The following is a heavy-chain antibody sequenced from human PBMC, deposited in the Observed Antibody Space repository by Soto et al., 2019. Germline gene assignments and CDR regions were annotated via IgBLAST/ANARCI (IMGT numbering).Heavy chain of an antibody. Sequence: EVQLVESGGGLVQPGRSLRLSCAASGFTFDDYAMHWVRQAPGKGLEWVSGISWNSGSIGYADSVKGRFTISRDNAKNSLYLQMHSLRAEDTALYYCAKDSRDYGDLRAFDIWGQGTMVTVSS. CDR3: AKDSRDYGDLRAFDI. CDR1: GFTFDDYA. CDR2: ISWNSGSI. D-gene: IGHD4-17*01. V-gene: IGHV3-9*01. J-gene: IGHJ3*02.